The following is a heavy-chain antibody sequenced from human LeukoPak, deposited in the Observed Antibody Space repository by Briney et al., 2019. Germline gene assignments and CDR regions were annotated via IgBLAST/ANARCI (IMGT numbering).Heavy chain of an antibody. V-gene: IGHV3-30*03. Sequence: GGSLRLSCAASGFTFSSYAMSWVRQAPGKGLEWVAVISYDGSNKYYADSVKGRFTISRDNSKNTLYLQMNSLRAEDTAVYYCARAPVYWSGSVNPYYFDYWGQGTLVTVSS. CDR2: ISYDGSNK. D-gene: IGHD3-3*01. CDR1: GFTFSSYA. J-gene: IGHJ4*02. CDR3: ARAPVYWSGSVNPYYFDY.